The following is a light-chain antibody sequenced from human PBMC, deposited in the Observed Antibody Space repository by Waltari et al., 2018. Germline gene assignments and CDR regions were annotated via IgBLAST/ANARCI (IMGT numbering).Light chain of an antibody. Sequence: QSALTQPRSVSGSPGQSVTISCTVTTSDIGAYNSVYWNQQYPGKAPELMIYDVTKRPSGLPDRFSGSKSGNTASLTISGLQAEDEADYYCCSYAGSYTYWVFGGGTKLTVL. CDR1: TSDIGAYNS. J-gene: IGLJ3*02. CDR3: CSYAGSYTYWV. V-gene: IGLV2-11*01. CDR2: DVT.